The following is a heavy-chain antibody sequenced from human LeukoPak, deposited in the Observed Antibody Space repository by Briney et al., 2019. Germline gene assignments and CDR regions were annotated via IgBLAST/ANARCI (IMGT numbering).Heavy chain of an antibody. CDR2: ISGRGNCI. J-gene: IGHJ4*02. CDR3: AKDQGFDYYDSSGYYLDY. CDR1: GFTFSSHN. D-gene: IGHD3-22*01. Sequence: GGSLRLSCAASGFTFSSHNMNWVRQAPGKGLEWVSSISGRGNCIFYADSVKGRFTISRDSAKNSLSLQMNSLRAEDTAVYYCAKDQGFDYYDSSGYYLDYWGQGTLVTVSS. V-gene: IGHV3-21*01.